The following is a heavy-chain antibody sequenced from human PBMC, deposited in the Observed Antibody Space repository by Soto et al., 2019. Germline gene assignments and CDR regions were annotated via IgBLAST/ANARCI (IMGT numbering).Heavy chain of an antibody. V-gene: IGHV4-38-2*01. CDR2: IYHSGNI. CDR1: LYSISSGYY. D-gene: IGHD5-12*01. CDR3: ARAIRGFSQGFGY. J-gene: IGHJ4*02. Sequence: SETLSLTCAVSLYSISSGYYWAWTRQPPGKGLEWIGSIYHSGNIYYNPSLKSRLTLSVDTSKNQFSLRLSHVTAADTAVYYCARAIRGFSQGFGYWGQGALVTVSS.